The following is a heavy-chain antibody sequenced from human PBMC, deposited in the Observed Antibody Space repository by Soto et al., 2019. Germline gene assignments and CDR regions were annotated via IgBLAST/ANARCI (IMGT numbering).Heavy chain of an antibody. V-gene: IGHV3-33*01. D-gene: IGHD6-13*01. CDR1: GFTFSSYG. CDR3: ARDSSKWYVDY. CDR2: TWYDGSNK. Sequence: QVQLVESGGGVVQPGRSLRLSCAASGFTFSSYGMHWVLQAPGKGLEWVAVTWYDGSNKHYADSVKGRFTISRDNSKNTLYLQMNSLRAEDTAVYYCARDSSKWYVDYWGQGTLVTVSS. J-gene: IGHJ4*02.